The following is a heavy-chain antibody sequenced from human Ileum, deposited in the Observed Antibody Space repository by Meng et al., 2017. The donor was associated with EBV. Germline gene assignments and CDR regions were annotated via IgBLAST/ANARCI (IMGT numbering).Heavy chain of an antibody. Sequence: QVQLQESGPGLVKPSGTLSLTCAVSGGSISSSNWWSWVRQPPGKGLEWIGEIYHSGSTNYNPSLKSRVTMSVDMSKNQFSLNLSSVTAADTAVYYCARVGQWLPIDYWGQGTLVTVSS. CDR3: ARVGQWLPIDY. J-gene: IGHJ4*02. D-gene: IGHD6-19*01. CDR1: GGSISSSNW. V-gene: IGHV4-4*02. CDR2: IYHSGST.